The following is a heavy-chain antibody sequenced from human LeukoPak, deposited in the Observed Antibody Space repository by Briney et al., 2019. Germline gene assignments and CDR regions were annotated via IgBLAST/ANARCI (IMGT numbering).Heavy chain of an antibody. Sequence: GGSLRLSCTASGFTFGDYAMSWVRQAPGKGLEWVGFIRSKAYGGTTEYAASVKGRFTISGDDSKSIAYLQMNSLKTEDTAVYYCTRDLEYCGGDCQPFDYWGQGTLVTVSS. V-gene: IGHV3-49*04. J-gene: IGHJ4*02. CDR1: GFTFGDYA. D-gene: IGHD2-21*02. CDR2: IRSKAYGGTT. CDR3: TRDLEYCGGDCQPFDY.